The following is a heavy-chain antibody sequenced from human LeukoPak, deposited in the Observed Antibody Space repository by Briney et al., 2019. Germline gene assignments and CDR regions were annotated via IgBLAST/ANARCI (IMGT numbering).Heavy chain of an antibody. CDR1: GGSISSSSYY. V-gene: IGHV4-39*01. J-gene: IGHJ4*02. D-gene: IGHD3-10*01. CDR2: IYYSGST. CDR3: ARHYYGVVDY. Sequence: SETLSLTCTVSGGSISSSSYYWGWIRQPPGKGLEWIGSIYYSGSTYYNPSLKSRVTISVDTSKNQFSLKLSSVTAADTAVYYCARHYYGVVDYWGQGTLVTVSS.